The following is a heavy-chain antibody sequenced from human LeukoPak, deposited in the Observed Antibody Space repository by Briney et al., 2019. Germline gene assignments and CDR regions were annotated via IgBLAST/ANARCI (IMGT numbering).Heavy chain of an antibody. CDR1: GGSFSGYY. CDR2: INHSGST. CDR3: ARFPFYYGSGSYRDAFDI. Sequence: SETLSLTCAVYGGSFSGYYWSWIRQPPGKGLEWIGEINHSGSTNYNPSLKSRVTISVDTSKNQFSLKLSSVTAADTAVYYCARFPFYYGSGSYRDAFDIWGQGTMVTVSS. J-gene: IGHJ3*02. V-gene: IGHV4-34*01. D-gene: IGHD3-10*01.